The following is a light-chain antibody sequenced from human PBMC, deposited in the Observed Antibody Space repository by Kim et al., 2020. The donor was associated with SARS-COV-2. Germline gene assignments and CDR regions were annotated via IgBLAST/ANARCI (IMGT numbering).Light chain of an antibody. Sequence: DIQMTQSPSSLSASVGDRVTITCRASQSIRSWMAWYQQKPGKAPNLLIYDASTLETGVPSRFSGSGSGTEFTLTISSLQPDDFATYYCKQHNTYPYTFGQGNKLEI. CDR1: QSIRSW. CDR2: DAS. V-gene: IGKV1-5*01. CDR3: KQHNTYPYT. J-gene: IGKJ2*01.